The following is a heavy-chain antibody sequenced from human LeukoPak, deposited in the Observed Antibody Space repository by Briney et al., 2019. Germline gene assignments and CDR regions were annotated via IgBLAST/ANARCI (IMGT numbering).Heavy chain of an antibody. V-gene: IGHV1-69*04. J-gene: IGHJ6*02. CDR1: GGTFNNYA. CDR3: ARAPAGMDV. D-gene: IGHD1-14*01. CDR2: IIPIFDIV. Sequence: ASVKVSCKASGGTFNNYAITWVRQAPGQGLEWMGRIIPIFDIVNYTQKFQGRVTITADTITNTAYMELSSLRSEDTTVYFCARAPAGMDVWGQGTTVIVSS.